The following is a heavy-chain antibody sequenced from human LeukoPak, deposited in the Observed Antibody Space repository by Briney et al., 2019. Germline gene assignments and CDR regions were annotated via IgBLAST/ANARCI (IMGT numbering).Heavy chain of an antibody. CDR3: AKGQPPYCTSDTCHRFDWFDP. V-gene: IGHV3-21*04. J-gene: IGHJ5*02. CDR1: GFTFSSYS. Sequence: GGSLRLSCAASGFTFSSYSMNWVRQAPGKGLEGVSSISSGSSYIYYADSVKGRFTISRDNSKSSLYLQLNSLRAEDTATYYCAKGQPPYCTSDTCHRFDWFDPWGQGTLVTVSS. D-gene: IGHD2-8*02. CDR2: ISSGSSYI.